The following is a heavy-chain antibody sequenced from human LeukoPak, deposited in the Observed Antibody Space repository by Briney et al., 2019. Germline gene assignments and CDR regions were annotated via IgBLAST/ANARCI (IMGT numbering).Heavy chain of an antibody. V-gene: IGHV3-43*01. Sequence: PGGSLRLSCAASGFTFDDYTMHWVRQAPGKGLEWVSLISWDGGSTYYADSVKGRLTISRDNSKNSLYLQMNSLRTEDTALYYCAKDRGFGELLDAFDIWGQGTMVTVSS. D-gene: IGHD3-10*01. CDR3: AKDRGFGELLDAFDI. CDR2: ISWDGGST. CDR1: GFTFDDYT. J-gene: IGHJ3*02.